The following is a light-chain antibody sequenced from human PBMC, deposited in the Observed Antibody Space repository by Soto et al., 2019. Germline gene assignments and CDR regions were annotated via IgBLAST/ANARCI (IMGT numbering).Light chain of an antibody. Sequence: DIRMTQSPSSLSASVGDRVTITCRASQSIDTHLNWYQQHPGKAPNALIYDASNLQSGVPSIFSGSGSGTDFTLTISGLQPDDSATYYCHQTYSPPDTFGQGTKVEIK. CDR2: DAS. CDR3: HQTYSPPDT. V-gene: IGKV1-39*01. CDR1: QSIDTH. J-gene: IGKJ1*01.